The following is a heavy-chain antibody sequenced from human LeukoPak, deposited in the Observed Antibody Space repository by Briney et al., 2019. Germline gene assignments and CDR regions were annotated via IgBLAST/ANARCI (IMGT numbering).Heavy chain of an antibody. J-gene: IGHJ6*03. Sequence: PGGSLILSCAASGFTFSSYEMNWVRQAPGKGLEWVSYISSSGSTIYYADSVKGRFTISRDNAKNSLYLQMNSLRDEDTAVYYCARMKPGGYCSGGSCSSHYYYYMDVWGKGTTVTVSS. V-gene: IGHV3-48*03. D-gene: IGHD2-15*01. CDR3: ARMKPGGYCSGGSCSSHYYYYMDV. CDR2: ISSSGSTI. CDR1: GFTFSSYE.